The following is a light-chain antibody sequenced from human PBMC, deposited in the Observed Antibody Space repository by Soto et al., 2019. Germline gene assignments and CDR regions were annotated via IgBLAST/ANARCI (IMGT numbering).Light chain of an antibody. Sequence: QSALTQPASESGYPGQSITISCTGSSSDVGGFNFVSWYQQHPGKAPKLMIYDVTKRPSGVSDRFSGSKSDNTASLTISGLQAEDEADYYCSSYTSSSTLYVFGTGTKLTVL. V-gene: IGLV2-14*03. CDR3: SSYTSSSTLYV. CDR2: DVT. J-gene: IGLJ1*01. CDR1: SSDVGGFNF.